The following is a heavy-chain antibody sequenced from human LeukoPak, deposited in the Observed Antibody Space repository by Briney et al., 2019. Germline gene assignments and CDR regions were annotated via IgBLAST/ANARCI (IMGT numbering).Heavy chain of an antibody. D-gene: IGHD3-10*01. CDR2: INRSGTTI. J-gene: IGHJ5*02. CDR3: AKSLYGSGSYYNWFDP. CDR1: GFTFSDYY. V-gene: IGHV3-11*04. Sequence: GGPLRLSCAASGFTFSDYYMSWIRQAPGKGLEWVSYINRSGTTIYYADSVKGRFTISRDNAKNSLYLQMSSLRDEDTAVYYCAKSLYGSGSYYNWFDPWGQGTLVTVSS.